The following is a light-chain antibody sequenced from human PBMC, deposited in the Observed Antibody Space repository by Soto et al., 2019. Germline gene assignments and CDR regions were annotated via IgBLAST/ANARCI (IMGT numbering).Light chain of an antibody. CDR2: NAS. V-gene: IGKV1-39*01. CDR3: QQAYSRPRG. CDR1: LNIVSY. Sequence: DIQMTQSPSFLSASVGDKVTITCRASLNIVSYLNWYQQKPGKAPKLLIYNASSLESGVPSRFSGSGSATHFTPTISSLQHEDFGVYFCQQAYSRPRGLGQGTKVDIK. J-gene: IGKJ1*01.